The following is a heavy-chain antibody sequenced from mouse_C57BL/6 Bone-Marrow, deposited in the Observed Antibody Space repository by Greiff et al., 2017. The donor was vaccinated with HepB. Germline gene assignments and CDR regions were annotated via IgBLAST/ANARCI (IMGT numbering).Heavy chain of an antibody. J-gene: IGHJ3*01. D-gene: IGHD1-1*01. V-gene: IGHV14-4*01. CDR3: TVITTVVGAY. CDR1: GFNIKDYY. CDR2: IDPENGDT. Sequence: EVQLQQSGAELVRPGASVKLSCTASGFNIKDYYMHWVKQRPEQGLEWIGWIDPENGDTEYASKFQGKATITADTSSNTAYLQLSSLTSEDTAVYYCTVITTVVGAYWGQGTLVTVSA.